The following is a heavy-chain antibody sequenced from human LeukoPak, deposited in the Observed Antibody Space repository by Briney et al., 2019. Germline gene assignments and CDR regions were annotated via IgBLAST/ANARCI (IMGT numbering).Heavy chain of an antibody. CDR2: IWYDGSNK. CDR1: GFTFSTYG. CDR3: ARDHELTVYYTLFDY. Sequence: GGSLRLSRAASGFTFSTYGMHWVRQAPGKWLEWVAVIWYDGSNKYYVDSVKGRFTISRDNSKNTLYLQMSSLRSDDTAVYYCARDHELTVYYTLFDYWGQGTLVTVSS. J-gene: IGHJ4*02. V-gene: IGHV3-33*01. D-gene: IGHD1-26*01.